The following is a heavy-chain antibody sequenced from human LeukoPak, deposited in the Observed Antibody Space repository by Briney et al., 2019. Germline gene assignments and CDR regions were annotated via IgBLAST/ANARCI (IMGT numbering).Heavy chain of an antibody. CDR1: GFTFSSYE. CDR2: ISSSGSTI. CDR3: ARSQYYYYYMDV. Sequence: GGSLRLSCAASGFTFSSYEMNWVRQAPGKGLEWVPYISSSGSTIYYADSVKGRFTISRDNAKNSLYLQMNSLRAEDTAVYYCARSQYYYYYMDVWGKGTTVTVSS. V-gene: IGHV3-48*03. J-gene: IGHJ6*03.